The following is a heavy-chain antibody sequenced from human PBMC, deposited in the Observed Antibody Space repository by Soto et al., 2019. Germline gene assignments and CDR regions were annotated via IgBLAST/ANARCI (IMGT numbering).Heavy chain of an antibody. J-gene: IGHJ4*02. D-gene: IGHD3-16*01. CDR3: ARHFNGYDYALGY. CDR2: ISGSSGYI. Sequence: EVQLVESGGGLVKPGGSLRLSCAASGFTFSSYNMNWVRRAPGKGLEWVSSISGSSGYIYYADSVKGRFTISRDNAKNPLFLQMNSLRAEDTAVYYCARHFNGYDYALGYWGQGTLVTVSS. V-gene: IGHV3-21*01. CDR1: GFTFSSYN.